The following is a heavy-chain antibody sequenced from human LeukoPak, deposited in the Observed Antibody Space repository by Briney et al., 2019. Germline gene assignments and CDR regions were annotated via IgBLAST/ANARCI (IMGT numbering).Heavy chain of an antibody. CDR1: GFTFSSYD. Sequence: GGSLRLSCAASGFTFSSYDMHWVRQPIGKGLEWVSAIGTAGDTYYECSVKGRFTRSRGNCKNTLFQQMNRLRAEETTVYYDAEDGLYSGGSGWYDYWGQGTLVTVSS. J-gene: IGHJ5*01. D-gene: IGHD5-24*01. V-gene: IGHV3-13*01. CDR2: IGTAGDT. CDR3: AEDGLYSGGSGWYDY.